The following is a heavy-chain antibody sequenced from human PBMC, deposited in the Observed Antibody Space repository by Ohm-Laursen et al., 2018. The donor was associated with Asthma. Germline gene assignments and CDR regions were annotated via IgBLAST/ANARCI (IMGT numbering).Heavy chain of an antibody. Sequence: SLRLSCSASGFTFDIYAMDWVRQAPGKGLEWVANIKQDGSEKYYVDSVKGRFTISRDNAKNSLYLQMNSLRAEDTAVYYCAREGSFFYYGMDVWGQGTTVTVSS. J-gene: IGHJ6*02. CDR2: IKQDGSEK. V-gene: IGHV3-7*01. CDR1: GFTFDIYA. CDR3: AREGSFFYYGMDV. D-gene: IGHD2/OR15-2a*01.